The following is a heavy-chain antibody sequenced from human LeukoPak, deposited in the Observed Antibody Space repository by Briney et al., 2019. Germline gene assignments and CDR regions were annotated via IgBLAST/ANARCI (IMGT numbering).Heavy chain of an antibody. CDR2: IYYSGST. D-gene: IGHD2-21*02. Sequence: SETLSLTCTVSGGSISSSSYYWGWIRQPPGKGLEWIGSIYYSGSTYYNPSLKSRVTISVDTSKNQFSLRLSSVTATDTAVYYCARHILDPYTVVTLYPDYWGQGTLVTVSS. CDR1: GGSISSSSYY. J-gene: IGHJ4*02. CDR3: ARHILDPYTVVTLYPDY. V-gene: IGHV4-39*01.